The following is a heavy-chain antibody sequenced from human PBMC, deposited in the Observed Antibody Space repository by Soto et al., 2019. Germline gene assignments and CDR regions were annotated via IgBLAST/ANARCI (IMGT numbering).Heavy chain of an antibody. V-gene: IGHV3-30*18. Sequence: QVQLVESGGGVVQPGRSLRLSCAASGFSFSAFGMHWVRQAPGKGLEWIAVISNDGKSEHYADSVKGRFTISRDNSKNTFYLQMNSLSVEDTAVYSCAKTITTVGVSSTGRGALLDNWGQGILVSVSS. D-gene: IGHD3-3*01. CDR3: AKTITTVGVSSTGRGALLDN. J-gene: IGHJ4*02. CDR1: GFSFSAFG. CDR2: ISNDGKSE.